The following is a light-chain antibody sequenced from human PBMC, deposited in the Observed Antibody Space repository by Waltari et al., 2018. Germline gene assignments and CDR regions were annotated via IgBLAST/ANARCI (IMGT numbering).Light chain of an antibody. CDR1: QSVSSN. J-gene: IGKJ4*01. CDR2: GAS. CDR3: QQYNNWPRT. Sequence: EIVMTQSPATLSVSPGERATLSCRASQSVSSNLAWYQQQPGQAPRLLIYGASTRATGIPARFSGIGSGTEFTLTISSLQSEDFAVYYCQQYNNWPRTFGGGTKVEIK. V-gene: IGKV3-15*01.